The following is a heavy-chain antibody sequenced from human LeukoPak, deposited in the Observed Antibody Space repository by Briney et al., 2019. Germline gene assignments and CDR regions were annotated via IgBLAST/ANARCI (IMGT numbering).Heavy chain of an antibody. Sequence: SETLSLTCAVSGYSISSGYYWGWIRQPPGKGLEWIGSIYHSGSTYYNPSLKSRVTISVDTSKKWSSLKLNSVTAADTAVYYCACAIPPGGYDFWGQGTLVTVSS. CDR3: ACAIPPGGYDF. D-gene: IGHD5-12*01. CDR1: GYSISSGYY. V-gene: IGHV4-38-2*01. J-gene: IGHJ4*02. CDR2: IYHSGST.